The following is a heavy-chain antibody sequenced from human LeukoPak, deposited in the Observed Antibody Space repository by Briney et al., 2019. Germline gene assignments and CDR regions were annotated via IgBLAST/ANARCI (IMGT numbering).Heavy chain of an antibody. J-gene: IGHJ4*02. CDR2: INPNSGGT. D-gene: IGHD3-10*01. CDR1: GYTFTGYY. CDR3: ARVRFGVTPPGYFDY. Sequence: GASVKVSCKASGYTFTGYYMHWVRQAPGQGLEWMGWINPNSGGTNYAQKFQGRVTMTRDTSISTAYMELSRLRSDDTAVYYCARVRFGVTPPGYFDYWGQGTLVTVSS. V-gene: IGHV1-2*02.